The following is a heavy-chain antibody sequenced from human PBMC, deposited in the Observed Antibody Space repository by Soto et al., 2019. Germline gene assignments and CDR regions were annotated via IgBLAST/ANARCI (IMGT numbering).Heavy chain of an antibody. J-gene: IGHJ4*02. D-gene: IGHD6-19*01. CDR3: ARGNSGWGNFDY. CDR1: GFTFSDYW. CDR2: ISGDGSGT. V-gene: IGHV3-74*02. Sequence: VPLVESGGGLVQPGGSLRLSCAASGFTFSDYWMHWVRQAPGKGLVWVSRISGDGSGTNYADSVKGRFTISRDNAKNTLYLQMNSLRVDDTAVYYCARGNSGWGNFDYWGQGTLVTVSS.